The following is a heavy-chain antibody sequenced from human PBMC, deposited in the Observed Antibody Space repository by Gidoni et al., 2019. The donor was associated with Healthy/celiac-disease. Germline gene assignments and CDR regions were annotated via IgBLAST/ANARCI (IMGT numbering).Heavy chain of an antibody. J-gene: IGHJ3*02. V-gene: IGHV4-59*01. CDR2: T. CDR3: AREIAGIHDDAFDI. D-gene: IGHD2-2*02. Sequence: TNYNPSLKSRVTISVDTSKNQFSLKLSSVTAADTAVYYCAREIAGIHDDAFDIWGQGTRVTVSS.